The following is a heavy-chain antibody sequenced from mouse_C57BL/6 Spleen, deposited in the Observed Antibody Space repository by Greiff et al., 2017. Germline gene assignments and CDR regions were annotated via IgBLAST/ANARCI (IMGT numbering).Heavy chain of an antibody. D-gene: IGHD1-1*01. J-gene: IGHJ3*01. Sequence: EVMLVESGGGLLKPGGSLKLSCAASGFTFSDYGMHWVRQAPEKGLEWVAYISSGSSTIYYAATVKGRFTISSDNAKNGLYLLRTSVRAEDTAMCYCSRGDYYGERFAYWGQGTLVTVSA. CDR2: ISSGSSTI. V-gene: IGHV5-17*01. CDR1: GFTFSDYG. CDR3: SRGDYYGERFAY.